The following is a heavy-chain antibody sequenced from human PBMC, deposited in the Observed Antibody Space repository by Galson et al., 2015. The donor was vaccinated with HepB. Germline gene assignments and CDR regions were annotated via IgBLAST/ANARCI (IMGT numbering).Heavy chain of an antibody. CDR3: ARGLDFLAVAGGEVWFDP. D-gene: IGHD6-19*01. CDR1: GYTFTSYD. CDR2: MNPNSGNT. J-gene: IGHJ5*02. Sequence: SVKVSCKASGYTFTSYDINWVRQATGQGLEWMGWMNPNSGNTGYAQKFQGRVTMTRNTSISTAYMELSSLRSEDTAVYYCARGLDFLAVAGGEVWFDPWGQGTLVTVSS. V-gene: IGHV1-8*01.